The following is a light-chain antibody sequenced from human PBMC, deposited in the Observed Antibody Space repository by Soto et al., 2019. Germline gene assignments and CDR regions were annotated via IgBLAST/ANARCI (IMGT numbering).Light chain of an antibody. V-gene: IGKV1-5*03. J-gene: IGKJ4*01. Sequence: DIQMTQSPSTLSASVGDRVTITCRASQSISTWLAWYQQKPGKAPKLLIYKASSLEGGVPSRFSGSGSGTEFNITISRRQTDDFATFYFQQYNTCPLTFGGGTTVELK. CDR3: QQYNTCPLT. CDR2: KAS. CDR1: QSISTW.